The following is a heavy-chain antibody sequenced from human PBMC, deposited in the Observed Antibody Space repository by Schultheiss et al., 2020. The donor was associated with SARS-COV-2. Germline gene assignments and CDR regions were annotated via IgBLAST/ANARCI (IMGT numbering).Heavy chain of an antibody. Sequence: GGSLRLSCAASGFTVSSNYMSWVRQAPGKGLEWVAVISYDGSNKYYADSVKGRFTISRDNSKNTLYLQMNSLRAEDTAVYYCANDYYDSSGCFDYWGQGTLVTVSS. CDR3: ANDYYDSSGCFDY. D-gene: IGHD3-22*01. CDR2: ISYDGSNK. CDR1: GFTVSSNY. V-gene: IGHV3-30*18. J-gene: IGHJ4*02.